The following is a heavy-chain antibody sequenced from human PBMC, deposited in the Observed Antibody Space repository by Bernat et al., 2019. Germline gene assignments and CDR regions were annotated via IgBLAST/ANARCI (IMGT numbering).Heavy chain of an antibody. V-gene: IGHV4-39*07. D-gene: IGHD2/OR15-2a*01. CDR2: IYYSGST. Sequence: QLQLQESGPGLVKPSETLSLTCTVSGGPISSSSYYWGWIRQPPGKGLEWIGSIYYSGSTNYNPSLKSRVTISVDTSKNQFSLKLSSVTAADTAVYYCARPGIVLQNDAFDIWGQGTMVTVSS. CDR1: GGPISSSSYY. CDR3: ARPGIVLQNDAFDI. J-gene: IGHJ3*02.